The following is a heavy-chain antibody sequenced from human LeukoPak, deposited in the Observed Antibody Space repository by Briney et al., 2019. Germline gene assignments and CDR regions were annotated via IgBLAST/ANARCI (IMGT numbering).Heavy chain of an antibody. D-gene: IGHD2-15*01. Sequence: GESLKISCKGSGYSFTSFWIGWVRQMPGKGLEWMGIIYPGDSDTRYSPSFQSQVTISADKSISTAYLQWSSLKASDTAMYYCARLTGYCSGGSCYLLYWGQGTLVTVSS. CDR3: ARLTGYCSGGSCYLLY. V-gene: IGHV5-51*01. J-gene: IGHJ4*02. CDR2: IYPGDSDT. CDR1: GYSFTSFW.